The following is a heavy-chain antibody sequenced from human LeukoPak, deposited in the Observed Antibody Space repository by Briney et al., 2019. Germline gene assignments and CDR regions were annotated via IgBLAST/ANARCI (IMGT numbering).Heavy chain of an antibody. V-gene: IGHV3-66*01. CDR3: ARDLQEGWFDP. CDR1: GFSVSSNY. CDR2: IYSGDST. J-gene: IGHJ5*02. Sequence: GGSLRLSCAASGFSVSSNYMSWVRQAPGKGLEWVSPIYSGDSTFYSDSVTGRFTISRDNSKNTVYLQMSSLIAEDTAVYYCARDLQEGWFDPWGQGTLVTVSS.